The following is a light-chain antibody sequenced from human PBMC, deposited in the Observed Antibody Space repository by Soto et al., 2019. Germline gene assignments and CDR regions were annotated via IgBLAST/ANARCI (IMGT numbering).Light chain of an antibody. CDR2: GAS. CDR1: QSVRNSY. Sequence: EILLTQSPGTLSLSPGERATLSCRASQSVRNSYLAWSQQKPGQAPRLLIYGASGRATGIPDRFSGSGSGTDFTLTISRLEPEDFAVYYCQQYGSSPYTFGQGTKLEI. CDR3: QQYGSSPYT. V-gene: IGKV3-20*01. J-gene: IGKJ2*01.